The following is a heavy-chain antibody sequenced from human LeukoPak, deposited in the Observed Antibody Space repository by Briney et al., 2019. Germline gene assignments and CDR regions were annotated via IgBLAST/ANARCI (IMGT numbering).Heavy chain of an antibody. J-gene: IGHJ6*03. CDR2: ISGSNSYI. CDR3: ARDPGKAAAGTKDYYYYYMDV. V-gene: IGHV3-21*01. D-gene: IGHD6-13*01. CDR1: GFTFNSYS. Sequence: GGSLRLSCAASGFTFNSYSMNWVRQAPGKGLEWVSSISGSNSYIYYADSMKGRFTISRDNAKNSLYLQMNSLRAEDTAVYYCARDPGKAAAGTKDYYYYYMDVWGKGTTVTVSS.